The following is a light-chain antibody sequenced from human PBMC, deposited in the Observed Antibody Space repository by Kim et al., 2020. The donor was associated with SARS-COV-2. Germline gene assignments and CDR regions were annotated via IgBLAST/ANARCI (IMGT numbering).Light chain of an antibody. V-gene: IGLV1-40*01. CDR2: GNS. CDR1: SSNSGAGYY. Sequence: GKRVSISGSGSSSNSGAGYYVHWYQQLPGTAPKLLIYGNSNRPSGVPDRFSGSKSGTSASLAITGLQAEDEADYYCQSYDSSLSVVFGGGTQLTVL. CDR3: QSYDSSLSVV. J-gene: IGLJ2*01.